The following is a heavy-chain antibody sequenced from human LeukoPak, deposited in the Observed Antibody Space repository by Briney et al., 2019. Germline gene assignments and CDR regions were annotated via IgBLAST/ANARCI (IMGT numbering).Heavy chain of an antibody. V-gene: IGHV4-61*01. D-gene: IGHD3-10*01. CDR2: IYYSGST. Sequence: PSETLSHTCTVSGGSVSSVSYYWSWIRQPPGKGLEWIGYIYYSGSTNYNPSLKSRVTISVDTSKSQFSLKLSSVTAADTAVYYCARAGDYGSGSYYAYWGQGTLVTVSS. J-gene: IGHJ4*02. CDR1: GGSVSSVSYY. CDR3: ARAGDYGSGSYYAY.